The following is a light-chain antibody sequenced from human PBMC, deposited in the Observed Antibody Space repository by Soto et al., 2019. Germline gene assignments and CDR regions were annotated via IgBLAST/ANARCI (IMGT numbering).Light chain of an antibody. CDR2: DAS. Sequence: EIEMTQSPATLSLSPGERATLSCRASQRVSNYLAWYQQKPGQAPKLLIFDASNRATGVPARFSSSGSGTDFTLTISSLEPEDFAVYYCLQRSNWRKTFGQGTRVEIK. J-gene: IGKJ1*01. V-gene: IGKV3-11*01. CDR1: QRVSNY. CDR3: LQRSNWRKT.